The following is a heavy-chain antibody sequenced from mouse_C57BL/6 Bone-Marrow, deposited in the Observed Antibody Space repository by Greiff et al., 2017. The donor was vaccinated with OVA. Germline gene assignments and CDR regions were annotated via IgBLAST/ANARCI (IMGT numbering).Heavy chain of an antibody. CDR1: GYTFTSYW. Sequence: QVQLQQPGAELVMPGASVKLSCKASGYTFTSYWMHWVKQRPGQGLEWIGEIDPSDSYTNYNQKFKGKSTLTVDKSSSTAYMQLSSLTSEDSAVYYCARGKLPPFDYWGQGTTLTVSS. D-gene: IGHD2-1*01. J-gene: IGHJ2*01. CDR3: ARGKLPPFDY. CDR2: IDPSDSYT. V-gene: IGHV1-69*01.